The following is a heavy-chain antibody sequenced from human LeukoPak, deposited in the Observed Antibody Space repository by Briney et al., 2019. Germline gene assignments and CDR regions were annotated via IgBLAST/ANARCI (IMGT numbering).Heavy chain of an antibody. Sequence: GGSLRLSCAASGLTFSSYAMSWVRQAPGKGLEWVSAISGSGGSTYYADSVKGRFTISRDNSKNTLYLQMNSLRAEDTAVYYCAKDPRRIAVAAAGWFDPWGQGTLVTVSS. CDR3: AKDPRRIAVAAAGWFDP. J-gene: IGHJ5*02. V-gene: IGHV3-23*01. D-gene: IGHD6-19*01. CDR1: GLTFSSYA. CDR2: ISGSGGST.